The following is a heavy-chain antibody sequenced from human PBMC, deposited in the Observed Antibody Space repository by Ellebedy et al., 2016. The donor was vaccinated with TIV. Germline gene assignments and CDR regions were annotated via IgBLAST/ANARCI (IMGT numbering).Heavy chain of an antibody. J-gene: IGHJ6*02. Sequence: AASVKVSCKVSGYTLTELSMHWVRQAPGKGLEWMGGFDPEDGETIYAQKFQGRITMTADTSTDTAYMELSSLRSDDTAVYYCATAVTPKWRDESGSYFLHYNGLDVWGQGTTVTVSS. CDR2: FDPEDGET. D-gene: IGHD1-26*01. CDR1: GYTLTELS. CDR3: ATAVTPKWRDESGSYFLHYNGLDV. V-gene: IGHV1-24*01.